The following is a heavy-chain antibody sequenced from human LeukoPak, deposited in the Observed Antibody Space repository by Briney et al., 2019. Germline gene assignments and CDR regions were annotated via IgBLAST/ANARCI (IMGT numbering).Heavy chain of an antibody. Sequence: GGSLRLSCAASGFTFSSYAMSWVRQAPGKGLEWVSAISGSGGSTYYADSVKGRFTISRDNSKNTLYLQMNSLRAEDTAVYYCAKVPYISSWYPHPNWFDPWGQGTLVTVSS. CDR3: AKVPYISSWYPHPNWFDP. CDR2: ISGSGGST. D-gene: IGHD6-13*01. CDR1: GFTFSSYA. J-gene: IGHJ5*02. V-gene: IGHV3-23*01.